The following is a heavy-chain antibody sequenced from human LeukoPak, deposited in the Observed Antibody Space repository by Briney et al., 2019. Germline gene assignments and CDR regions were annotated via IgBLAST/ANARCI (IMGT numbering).Heavy chain of an antibody. CDR3: GEQLVPKI. Sequence: GGSLRLSCAASQFTFSNYAMSWVRQAPGKGLEWVSATSGSGVSTYYADSVKGRFTISRDNSKNTLYLRMNSLRAEDTAVYYCGEQLVPKIRGQGTLVTVSS. V-gene: IGHV3-23*01. CDR1: QFTFSNYA. J-gene: IGHJ4*02. D-gene: IGHD6-13*01. CDR2: TSGSGVST.